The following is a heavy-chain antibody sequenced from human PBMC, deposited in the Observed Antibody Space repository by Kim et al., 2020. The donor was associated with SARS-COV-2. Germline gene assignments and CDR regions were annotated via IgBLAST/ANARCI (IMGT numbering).Heavy chain of an antibody. V-gene: IGHV3-53*01. CDR3: ARGVETFHFDS. CDR1: GFNVSEKY. J-gene: IGHJ4*02. CDR2: MYSGGSR. Sequence: GGSLRLSCAASGFNVSEKYMSWVRQSPGKGLEWVSIMYSGGSRYYAESAKGRFTISRDSSKNTVSLEMSSLRAEDTAVYYCARGVETFHFDSWGQGTLVTVSS.